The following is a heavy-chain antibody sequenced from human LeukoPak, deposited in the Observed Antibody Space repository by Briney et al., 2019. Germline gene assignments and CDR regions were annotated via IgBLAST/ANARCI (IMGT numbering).Heavy chain of an antibody. CDR1: GGSISSGGYY. CDR2: IYYSGST. V-gene: IGHV4-31*03. Sequence: SETLSLTCTVSGGSISSGGYYWSWIRQHPGKGLEWIGYIYYSGSTYYNPSLKSRVTISVDTSKNQFSLKLSSVTAADTAVYYCARWTSRLYYFDYWGQGTLVTVSS. J-gene: IGHJ4*02. D-gene: IGHD3/OR15-3a*01. CDR3: ARWTSRLYYFDY.